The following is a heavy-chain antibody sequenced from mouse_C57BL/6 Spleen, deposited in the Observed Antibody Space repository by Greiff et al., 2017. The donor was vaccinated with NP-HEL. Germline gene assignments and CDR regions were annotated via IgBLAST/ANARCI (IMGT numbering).Heavy chain of an antibody. Sequence: QVQLQQSGAELVMPGASVKLSCKASGYTFTSYWMHWVKQRPGQGLEWIGEIDPSDSYTNYNQKFKGKSTLTVDKSSSTAYMQLSSLTSEDSAVYYCARLGQYGNYDYWGQGTTLTVSS. CDR3: ARLGQYGNYDY. J-gene: IGHJ2*01. CDR1: GYTFTSYW. D-gene: IGHD2-1*01. V-gene: IGHV1-69*01. CDR2: IDPSDSYT.